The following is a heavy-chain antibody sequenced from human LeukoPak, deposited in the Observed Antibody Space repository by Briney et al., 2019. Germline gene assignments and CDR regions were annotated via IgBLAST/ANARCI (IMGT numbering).Heavy chain of an antibody. CDR1: GFTFSSYG. J-gene: IGHJ4*02. V-gene: IGHV3-33*01. CDR3: ARDRCTNGVCYYDY. D-gene: IGHD2-8*01. CDR2: IWYDGSIK. Sequence: GRSLRLSCAASGFTFSSYGMHWVRQAPGKGLEWVAVIWYDGSIKYYGDSVKGRFTISRDNPKNTLYLQVNSLRAEDTAVYYCARDRCTNGVCYYDYWGQGTLVTVSS.